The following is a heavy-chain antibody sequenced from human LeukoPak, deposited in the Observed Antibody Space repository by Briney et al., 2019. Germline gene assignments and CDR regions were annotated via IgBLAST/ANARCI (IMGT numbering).Heavy chain of an antibody. Sequence: SETLSLTCAVYGGSFSGYYWSWIRQPPGKGLEWIGEINHSGSTNYNPSLKSRVTISVDTSKNQFSLKLSSVTAADTAVYYCARPLRKYSSLSVWFDPWGQGTLVTVSS. J-gene: IGHJ5*02. CDR3: ARPLRKYSSLSVWFDP. D-gene: IGHD6-6*01. CDR2: INHSGST. CDR1: GGSFSGYY. V-gene: IGHV4-34*01.